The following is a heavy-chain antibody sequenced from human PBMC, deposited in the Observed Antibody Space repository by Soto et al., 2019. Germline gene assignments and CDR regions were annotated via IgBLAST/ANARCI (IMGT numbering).Heavy chain of an antibody. V-gene: IGHV1-69*01. CDR2: IMPIFGTV. J-gene: IGHJ4*02. D-gene: IGHD7-27*01. CDR1: GGTFSSYT. Sequence: QVQLVQSGAEVKKPGSSVKVSCKASGGTFSSYTVSWVRQAPGQGLEWMGGIMPIFGTVSYAQKFQGRVTITADEYTSTAYMELSSLTSDDTAFYYCARDGAGDGLDYWGQGTLVNVSS. CDR3: ARDGAGDGLDY.